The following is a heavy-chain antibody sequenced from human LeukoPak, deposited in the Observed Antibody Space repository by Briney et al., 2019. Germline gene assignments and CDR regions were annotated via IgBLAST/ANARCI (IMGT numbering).Heavy chain of an antibody. V-gene: IGHV3-11*04. CDR1: GFTFSDYY. J-gene: IGHJ4*02. CDR3: AIQHHYGETFDY. D-gene: IGHD4-17*01. Sequence: PGGSLRLSCAASGFTFSDYYMSWIRQAPGKGLEWVSYISSSGSTIYYAGSVKGRFTISRDNAKNSLYLQMNSLRAEDTAVYYCAIQHHYGETFDYWGQGTLVTVSS. CDR2: ISSSGSTI.